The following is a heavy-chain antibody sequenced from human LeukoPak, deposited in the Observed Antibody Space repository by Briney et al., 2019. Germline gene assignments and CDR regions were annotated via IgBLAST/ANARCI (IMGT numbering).Heavy chain of an antibody. J-gene: IGHJ3*02. Sequence: GGSLSLSCAASGFTFSSYAMSWVRQAPGKGLEWVSAISGSGGSTYYADSVKGRFTISRDNSKNTLYLQMNSLRAEDTAVYYCAKAESRSSFGEFDAFDIWGQGTMVTVSS. CDR2: ISGSGGST. V-gene: IGHV3-23*01. CDR1: GFTFSSYA. CDR3: AKAESRSSFGEFDAFDI. D-gene: IGHD3-10*01.